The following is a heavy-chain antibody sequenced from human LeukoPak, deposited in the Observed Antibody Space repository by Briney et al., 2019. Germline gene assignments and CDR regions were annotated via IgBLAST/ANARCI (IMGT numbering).Heavy chain of an antibody. J-gene: IGHJ3*02. CDR2: MNPNSGNT. CDR1: GYTFTSYD. D-gene: IGHD3-22*01. Sequence: ASVKVSCKASGYTFTSYDINWVRQATGQGLGWMGWMNPNSGNTGYAQKFQGRVTMTRNTSISTAYMELSSLRSEDTAVYYCAVYDSSGYYYSNDAFDIWGQGTMVTVSS. V-gene: IGHV1-8*01. CDR3: AVYDSSGYYYSNDAFDI.